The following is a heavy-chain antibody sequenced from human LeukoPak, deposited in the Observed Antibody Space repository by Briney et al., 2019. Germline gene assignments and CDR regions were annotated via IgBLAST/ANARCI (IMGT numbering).Heavy chain of an antibody. CDR1: GGSISSYY. J-gene: IGHJ4*02. V-gene: IGHV4-59*08. CDR3: ARHRDHYYDSSGYYDY. D-gene: IGHD3-22*01. Sequence: PSETLSLTCTVPGGSISSYYWSWIRQPPGKGLERIGYIYYSGSTNYNPSLKSRVTISVDTSKNQFSLKLSSVTAADTAVYYCARHRDHYYDSSGYYDYWGQGTLVTVSS. CDR2: IYYSGST.